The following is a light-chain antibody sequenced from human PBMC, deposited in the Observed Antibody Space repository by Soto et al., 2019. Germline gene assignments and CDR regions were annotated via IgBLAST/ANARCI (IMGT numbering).Light chain of an antibody. CDR2: DAS. CDR3: KQGSNWPEAS. V-gene: IGKV3-11*01. Sequence: EIVLTQSPATLSLSPGERATLSCMASQSVSSYLAWYQQKPGQAPRLLLYDASNRATGIPARFSGSGSGTDFTLTISSAAPEDFAVYSCKQGSNWPEASFGPGTRVDIK. J-gene: IGKJ3*01. CDR1: QSVSSY.